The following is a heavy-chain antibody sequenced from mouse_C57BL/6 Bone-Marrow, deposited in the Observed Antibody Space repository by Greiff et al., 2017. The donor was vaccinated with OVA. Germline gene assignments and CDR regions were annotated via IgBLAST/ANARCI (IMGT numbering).Heavy chain of an antibody. CDR3: TNDYDDGFAY. V-gene: IGHV14-4*01. Sequence: EVQLVESGAELVRPGASVKLSCTASGFNIKDDYMHWVKQRPEQGLEWIGWIDPENGDTEYASKFQGKATITADTSSNTAYLQLSSLTSEDTAVYYCTNDYDDGFAYWGQGTLVTVSA. D-gene: IGHD2-4*01. CDR1: GFNIKDDY. J-gene: IGHJ3*01. CDR2: IDPENGDT.